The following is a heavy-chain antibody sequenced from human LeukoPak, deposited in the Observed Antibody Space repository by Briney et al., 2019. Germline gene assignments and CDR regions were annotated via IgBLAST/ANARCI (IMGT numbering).Heavy chain of an antibody. D-gene: IGHD4-17*01. CDR1: GYSFTSYW. V-gene: IGHV5-51*01. J-gene: IGHJ4*02. CDR2: IYPGDSDT. Sequence: GESLNISCKGSGYSFTSYWIGWVRQVTGKGLEWMGIIYPGDSDTRYSPSFQGQVTISADKSISTAYLQWSSLKASDTAMYYCARQEDHGDYYFDYWGQGTLVTVSS. CDR3: ARQEDHGDYYFDY.